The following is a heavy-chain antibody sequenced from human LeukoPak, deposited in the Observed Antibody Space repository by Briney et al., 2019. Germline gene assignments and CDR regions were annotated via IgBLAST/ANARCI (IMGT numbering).Heavy chain of an antibody. CDR1: GFTFSSYS. CDR3: AREATGYCSSTSCIRGYFDY. V-gene: IGHV3-21*01. Sequence: GGSLRLSCAASGFTFSSYSMNWVRQAPGKGLEWVSSISSSSSYIYYADSVKGRFTISRDNAKNSLYLQMNSLRAEDTAVYYCAREATGYCSSTSCIRGYFDYWGQGTLVTVSS. J-gene: IGHJ4*02. CDR2: ISSSSSYI. D-gene: IGHD2-2*01.